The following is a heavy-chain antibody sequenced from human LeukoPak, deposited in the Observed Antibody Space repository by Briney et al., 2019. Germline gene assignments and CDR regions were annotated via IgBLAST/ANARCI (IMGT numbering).Heavy chain of an antibody. Sequence: GGSLRLSCAASGLTFSSYAISWVRQAPGKELEWVSAISGSGGSTYYADSVKARFTISRDNSKNTLYLQMNSVRAEGTAVYYCANQNPLDYWGQGTLVTVSS. CDR1: GLTFSSYA. V-gene: IGHV3-23*01. CDR3: ANQNPLDY. D-gene: IGHD1-14*01. J-gene: IGHJ4*02. CDR2: ISGSGGST.